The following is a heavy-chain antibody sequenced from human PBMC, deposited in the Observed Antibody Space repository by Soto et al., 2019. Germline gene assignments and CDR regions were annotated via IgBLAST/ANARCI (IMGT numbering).Heavy chain of an antibody. Sequence: EVQLVESGGGLVQPGGSLRLSCAASGFSFSSFSMNWVRQAPGKGLEWVSYISRSSSTIYHADSVKGRFTISRDNAKNSRYLQMNSLRAEDTAVYYCARGSVYHGSGDDNWGQGILVTVSS. CDR3: ARGSVYHGSGDDN. CDR2: ISRSSSTI. D-gene: IGHD3-10*01. J-gene: IGHJ4*02. CDR1: GFSFSSFS. V-gene: IGHV3-48*01.